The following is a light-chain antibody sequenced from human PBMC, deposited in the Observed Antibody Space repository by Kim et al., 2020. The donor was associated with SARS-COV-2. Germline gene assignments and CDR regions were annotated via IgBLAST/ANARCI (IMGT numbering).Light chain of an antibody. CDR3: QEYDDRPPQT. V-gene: IGKV1-33*01. Sequence: DIQMTQSPSSLSASIGDRVTISCQASQGIQNHLNWWQQKGGKAPKLLIYGASKLETGVPSRFSGSGSGTQFTLTISSLQPEDIATYYFQEYDDRPPQTFDGGTKVDIK. J-gene: IGKJ4*01. CDR2: GAS. CDR1: QGIQNH.